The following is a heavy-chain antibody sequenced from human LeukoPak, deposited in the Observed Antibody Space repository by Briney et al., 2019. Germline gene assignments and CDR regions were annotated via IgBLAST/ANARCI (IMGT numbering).Heavy chain of an antibody. CDR3: ARVGRTGSGSYYSYFDY. D-gene: IGHD3-10*01. CDR2: IYTSGST. Sequence: ASETLSLTCTVSGGSICSYYWSWIRQPAGKGLEWIGRIYTSGSTNYNPSLKSRVTMSVDTSKNQFSLKLSSVTAADTAVYYCARVGRTGSGSYYSYFDYWGQGTLVTVSS. J-gene: IGHJ4*02. CDR1: GGSICSYY. V-gene: IGHV4-4*07.